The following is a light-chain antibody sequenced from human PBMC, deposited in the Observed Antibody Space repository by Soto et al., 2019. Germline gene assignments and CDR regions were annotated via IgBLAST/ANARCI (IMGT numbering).Light chain of an antibody. CDR1: QSVSGSD. J-gene: IGKJ1*01. V-gene: IGKV3-20*01. CDR2: GVS. Sequence: DIVLTQSPGTLSSSPGERATLSCRASQSVSGSDLAWYQQKPGQAPRLLISGVSNRATGTPDRFSGSGSGTDFTLTISSLEPEDFAVFYCHQYGISPPTFGPGTKVDIK. CDR3: HQYGISPPT.